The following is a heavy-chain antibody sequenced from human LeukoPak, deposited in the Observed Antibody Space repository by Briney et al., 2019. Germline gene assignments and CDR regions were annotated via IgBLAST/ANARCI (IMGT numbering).Heavy chain of an antibody. Sequence: PGGSLRLSCAASGFTFSTYAMSWVRPTPGKGLEWVAAISGDNPGTYHATSVRGRFSISRDNSKNTLHLQMNGLKDEDAAIYYCAKASVGHCSGAFCYPFDSWGQGTLVTVSS. D-gene: IGHD2-15*01. CDR2: ISGDNPGT. CDR3: AKASVGHCSGAFCYPFDS. V-gene: IGHV3-23*01. J-gene: IGHJ4*02. CDR1: GFTFSTYA.